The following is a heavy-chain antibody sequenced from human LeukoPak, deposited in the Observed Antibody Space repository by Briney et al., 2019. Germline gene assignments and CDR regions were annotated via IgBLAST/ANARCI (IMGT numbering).Heavy chain of an antibody. CDR2: IIPIFGTA. CDR3: AKIYCSSNSCYDGRGWFDP. D-gene: IGHD2-2*01. J-gene: IGHJ5*02. CDR1: GGTFSNYT. V-gene: IGHV1-69*13. Sequence: SVKVSCKASGGTFSNYTISWVRQAPGQGLEWMGGIIPIFGTANYAQKFQGRVTITADESTSTAYMELSSLRSEDTAVYYCAKIYCSSNSCYDGRGWFDPWGQGTLVTVSS.